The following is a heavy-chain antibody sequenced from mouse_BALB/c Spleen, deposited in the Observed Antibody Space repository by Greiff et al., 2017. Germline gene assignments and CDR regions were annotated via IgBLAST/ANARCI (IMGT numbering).Heavy chain of an antibody. V-gene: IGHV3-6*02. J-gene: IGHJ4*01. CDR3: ARDRRAREGGMDY. CDR1: GYSITSGYY. CDR2: ISYDGSN. D-gene: IGHD3-1*01. Sequence: EVKLLESGPGLVKPSQSLSLTCSVTGYSITSGYYWNWIRQFPGNKLEWMGYISYDGSNNYNPSLKNRISITRDTSKNQFFLKLNSVTTEDTATYYCARDRRAREGGMDYWGQGTSVTVSS.